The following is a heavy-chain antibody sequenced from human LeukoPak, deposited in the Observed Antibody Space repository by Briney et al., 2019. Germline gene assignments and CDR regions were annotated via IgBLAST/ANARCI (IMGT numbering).Heavy chain of an antibody. J-gene: IGHJ4*02. CDR1: RFTFDDYG. CDR2: ISWNSGSI. Sequence: GGSLRLSCAASRFTFDDYGMSWVRQPPGKGLEWVSGISWNSGSIDYADSVKGRFTISRDNAKNSLYLQMNSLRVEDTAFYYCAKDNRRHYTSGPNPDSLHWGQGALVTVSS. D-gene: IGHD6-19*01. V-gene: IGHV3-9*01. CDR3: AKDNRRHYTSGPNPDSLH.